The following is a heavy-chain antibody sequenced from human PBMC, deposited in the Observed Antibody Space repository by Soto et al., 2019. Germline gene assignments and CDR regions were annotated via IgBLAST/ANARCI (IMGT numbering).Heavy chain of an antibody. CDR2: TYHSGST. CDR1: GGSISSGGYS. J-gene: IGHJ4*02. Sequence: PSETLSLTCAVSGGSISSGGYSWSWIRQPPGKGLEWIGYTYHSGSTYYNPSLKSRVTISVDTSKNQFSLKLNSVTAADTAVYYCARSSIVPRLLMYPFDYWGQGTLVTVSS. V-gene: IGHV4-30-2*01. CDR3: ARSSIVPRLLMYPFDY. D-gene: IGHD2-8*01.